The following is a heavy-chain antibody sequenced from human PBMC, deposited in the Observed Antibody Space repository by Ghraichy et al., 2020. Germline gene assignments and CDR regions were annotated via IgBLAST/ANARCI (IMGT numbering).Heavy chain of an antibody. CDR3: AKDRREGGATPSEFDM. J-gene: IGHJ3*02. Sequence: GGSLRLSCAASGFTFYSYAMSWVRQAPGKGLEWVSVISRSGTSTYYADSVKGRFTISRDNSKSTLNLQMNSLRAEDTAVYYCAKDRREGGATPSEFDMWGQGTMVTVSS. CDR2: ISRSGTST. V-gene: IGHV3-23*01. CDR1: GFTFYSYA. D-gene: IGHD1-26*01.